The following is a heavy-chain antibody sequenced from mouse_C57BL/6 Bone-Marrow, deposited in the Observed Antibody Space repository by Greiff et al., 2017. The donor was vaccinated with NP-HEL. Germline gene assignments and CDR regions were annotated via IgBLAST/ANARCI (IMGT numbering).Heavy chain of an antibody. V-gene: IGHV14-2*01. J-gene: IGHJ3*01. Sequence: VQLQQAGAELVKPGASVKLSCTAAGFNIKDYYMHWVKQRTEQGLEWSGRIDPEDGETKYAPKFQGKATITADTSSNTAYLQLSSLTSEDTAVYYCARGDLIYYGYEGVFAYWGQGTLVTVSA. CDR3: ARGDLIYYGYEGVFAY. CDR1: GFNIKDYY. CDR2: IDPEDGET. D-gene: IGHD2-2*01.